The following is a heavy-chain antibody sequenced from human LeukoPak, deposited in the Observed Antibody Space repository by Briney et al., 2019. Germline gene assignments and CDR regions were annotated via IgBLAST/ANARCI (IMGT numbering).Heavy chain of an antibody. CDR3: ASGVWDSSGYYYNY. CDR2: INSDGSST. Sequence: PGGSLRLSCAASGFTFSSSWMHWVRQAPGKGMVWLSRINSDGSSTSYADSVKGRFTISRDNAKNTLYLQMNSLRAEDTAVYYCASGVWDSSGYYYNYWGQGTLVTVSS. CDR1: GFTFSSSW. D-gene: IGHD3-22*01. V-gene: IGHV3-74*01. J-gene: IGHJ4*02.